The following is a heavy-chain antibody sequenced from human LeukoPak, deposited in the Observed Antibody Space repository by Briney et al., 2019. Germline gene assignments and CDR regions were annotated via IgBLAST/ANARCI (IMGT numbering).Heavy chain of an antibody. CDR2: ISGSSDVT. CDR1: GFTFSSYA. Sequence: PGGSLRLSCAGSGFTFSSYAMNWVRQAPGKGLEWVSTISGSSDVTYYADSVKGRFTISRDNSKNTLSLQMNSLRAEDTALYYCARKRGVTGDYFGYWGQGTLVTVSS. D-gene: IGHD2-21*02. V-gene: IGHV3-23*01. J-gene: IGHJ4*02. CDR3: ARKRGVTGDYFGY.